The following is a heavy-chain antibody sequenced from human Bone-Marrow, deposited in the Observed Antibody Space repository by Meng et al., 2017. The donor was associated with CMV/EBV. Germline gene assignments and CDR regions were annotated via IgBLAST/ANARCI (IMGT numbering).Heavy chain of an antibody. J-gene: IGHJ4*02. Sequence: GGSLRLSCAASGFTFSSYWMHWVRQAPGKGLVWVSRINSDGSSTSYADSVKGRFTISRDNAKNSLYLQMNSLRADDTAVYYCARLYCSSTSCQDYWGQGTLVTVSS. CDR2: INSDGSST. V-gene: IGHV3-74*01. CDR3: ARLYCSSTSCQDY. CDR1: GFTFSSYW. D-gene: IGHD2-2*01.